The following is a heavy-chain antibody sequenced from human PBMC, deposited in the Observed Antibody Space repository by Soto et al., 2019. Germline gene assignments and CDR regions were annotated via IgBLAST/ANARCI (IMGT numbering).Heavy chain of an antibody. Sequence: SETLSLTCTVSGGSISSYFWSWIRQPPGKGLEWIGYIYYSGSTNYNPSLKSRVTISVDTSKNQFSLKLSSVTAADTAVYYCARGVNRPGIAAAGTWFDPWGQGTLVTVSS. CDR2: IYYSGST. J-gene: IGHJ5*02. CDR3: ARGVNRPGIAAAGTWFDP. D-gene: IGHD6-13*01. CDR1: GGSISSYF. V-gene: IGHV4-59*01.